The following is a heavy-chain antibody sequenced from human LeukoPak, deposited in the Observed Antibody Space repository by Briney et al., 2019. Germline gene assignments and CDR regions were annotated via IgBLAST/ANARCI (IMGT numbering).Heavy chain of an antibody. V-gene: IGHV4-34*09. CDR2: IYYSGST. CDR1: GGSFSGYY. CDR3: ARAGNRGSYTSALDY. Sequence: SETLSLTCAVYGGSFSGYYWSWIRQPPGKGLEWIGYIYYSGSTYYNPSLKSRVTISVDTSKNQFSLKLSSVTAADTAVYYCARAGNRGSYTSALDYWGQGPLVTVSS. D-gene: IGHD1-26*01. J-gene: IGHJ4*02.